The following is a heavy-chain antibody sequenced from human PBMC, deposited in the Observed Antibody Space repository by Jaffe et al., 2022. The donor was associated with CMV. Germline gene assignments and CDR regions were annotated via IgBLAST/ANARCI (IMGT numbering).Heavy chain of an antibody. Sequence: QVTLKESGPVLVKPTETLTLTCTVSGFSLSNARMGVSWIRQPPGKALEWLAHIFSNDEKSYSTSLKSRLTISKDTSKSQVVLTMTNMDPVDTATYYCARINGPGYDSSGDYYYYGMDVWGQGTTVTVSS. J-gene: IGHJ6*02. CDR2: IFSNDEK. V-gene: IGHV2-26*01. CDR1: GFSLSNARMG. D-gene: IGHD3-22*01. CDR3: ARINGPGYDSSGDYYYYGMDV.